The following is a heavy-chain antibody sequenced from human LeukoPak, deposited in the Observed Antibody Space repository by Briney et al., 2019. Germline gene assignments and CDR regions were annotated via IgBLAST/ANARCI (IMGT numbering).Heavy chain of an antibody. CDR1: GFTXSSYW. Sequence: PGXXLXXSCAAXGFTXSSYWMSWVRQAPGKGREWVANIKQDGSEKYCVDSVKGRFTISRDKAKNSLYLQMNSLRAEDTAVYYCAGTAWGVGFYYFDYWGQGTLVTVSS. J-gene: IGHJ4*02. CDR3: AGTAWGVGFYYFDY. CDR2: IKQDGSEK. V-gene: IGHV3-7*01. D-gene: IGHD3-10*01.